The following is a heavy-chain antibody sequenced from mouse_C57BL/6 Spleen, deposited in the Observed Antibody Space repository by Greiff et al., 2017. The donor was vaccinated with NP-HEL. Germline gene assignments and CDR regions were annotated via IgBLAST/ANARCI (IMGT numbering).Heavy chain of an antibody. CDR2: INPSNGGT. D-gene: IGHD2-12*01. V-gene: IGHV1-53*01. CDR1: GYTFTSYW. Sequence: QVQLQQPGTELVKPGASVKLSCKASGYTFTSYWMHWVKQRPGQGLEWIGNINPSNGGTNYNEKFKSKATLTVDKSSRTASMQLSSLTSEDSAVYYCSRERTDVTRWFDYWGQGTTLTVSS. J-gene: IGHJ2*01. CDR3: SRERTDVTRWFDY.